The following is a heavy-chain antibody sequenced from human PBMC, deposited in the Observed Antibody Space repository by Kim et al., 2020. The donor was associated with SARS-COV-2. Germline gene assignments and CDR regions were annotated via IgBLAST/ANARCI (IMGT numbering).Heavy chain of an antibody. V-gene: IGHV3-33*05. Sequence: GGSLRLSCAASGFTFSSYGMHWVRQAPGKGLEWVAVISYDGSNKYYADSVKGRFTISRDNSKNTLYLQMNSLRAEDTAVYYCARDTLPGRDGYNPVDYWGQGTLVTVSS. J-gene: IGHJ4*02. CDR3: ARDTLPGRDGYNPVDY. CDR1: GFTFSSYG. D-gene: IGHD5-12*01. CDR2: ISYDGSNK.